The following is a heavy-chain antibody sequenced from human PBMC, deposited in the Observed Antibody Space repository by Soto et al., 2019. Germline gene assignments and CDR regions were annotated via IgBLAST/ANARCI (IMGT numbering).Heavy chain of an antibody. CDR3: AKAVNIYVRGCPPADV. D-gene: IGHD3-16*01. CDR2: ISHDGRNT. J-gene: IGHJ6*04. V-gene: IGHV3-30*18. Sequence: QVQLVESGGGVVQPGRSLRLSCAASGFDFNAYGMHWVRQAPGKGLEWVTVISHDGRNTYYADSAKGRCTISRDNSKNTLYLQINTLRLEDTAVYYCAKAVNIYVRGCPPADVWGKGTTVTVSS. CDR1: GFDFNAYG.